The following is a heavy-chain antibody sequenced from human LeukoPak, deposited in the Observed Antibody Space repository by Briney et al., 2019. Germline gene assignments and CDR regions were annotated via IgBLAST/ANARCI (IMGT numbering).Heavy chain of an antibody. CDR2: IYPGDSDT. J-gene: IGHJ4*02. CDR1: GYSFTTSW. D-gene: IGHD5-24*01. V-gene: IGHV5-51*01. Sequence: GESLKISCKGSGYSFTTSWIGWVRQMPGKGLEWMGIIYPGDSDTRYSPSFQGQVTISADKSISTAYLQWSSLRASDTAMYYCARQRDGYYYFDYWGQGTLDTVSS. CDR3: ARQRDGYYYFDY.